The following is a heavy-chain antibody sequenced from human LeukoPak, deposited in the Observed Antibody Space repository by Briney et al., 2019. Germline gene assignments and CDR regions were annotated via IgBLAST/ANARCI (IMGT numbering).Heavy chain of an antibody. D-gene: IGHD2/OR15-2a*01. CDR1: GASVRSDH. Sequence: PSETLTLTCTVSGASVRSDHWNWIWQLPGKGLEWIAYMHGSGSPNYNPSLASRLTLSVDATENLLSLKLTSVTAADTAVYFCARDLSVNAFDIWGQGTLVTVSS. CDR2: MHGSGSP. J-gene: IGHJ3*02. V-gene: IGHV4-59*02. CDR3: ARDLSVNAFDI.